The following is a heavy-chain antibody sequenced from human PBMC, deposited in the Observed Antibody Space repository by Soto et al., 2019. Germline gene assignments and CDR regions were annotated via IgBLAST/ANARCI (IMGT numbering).Heavy chain of an antibody. Sequence: SETLSLTCTVSGGSISSGDYYWSWIRQPPGKGLEWIGYIYYSGSTYYNPSLKSRVTISVDTSKNQFSLKLSSVTAADTAVYYCARNSMVKGCFDYWGQGTLVTVSS. CDR1: GGSISSGDYY. CDR3: ARNSMVKGCFDY. CDR2: IYYSGST. D-gene: IGHD5-18*01. J-gene: IGHJ4*02. V-gene: IGHV4-30-4*01.